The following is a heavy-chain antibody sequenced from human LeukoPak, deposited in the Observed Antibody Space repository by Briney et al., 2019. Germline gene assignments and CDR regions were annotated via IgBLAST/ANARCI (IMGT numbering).Heavy chain of an antibody. CDR2: ISAYNGNT. V-gene: IGHV1-18*01. J-gene: IGHJ4*02. CDR1: GGTFSSYA. CDR3: ARVGSSGWYPPPY. Sequence: PRASVKVSCKASGGTFSSYAISWVRQAPGQGLEWMGWISAYNGNTNYAQKLQGRVTMTTDTSTSTAYMELRSLRSDDTAVYYCARVGSSGWYPPPYWGQGTLVTVSS. D-gene: IGHD6-19*01.